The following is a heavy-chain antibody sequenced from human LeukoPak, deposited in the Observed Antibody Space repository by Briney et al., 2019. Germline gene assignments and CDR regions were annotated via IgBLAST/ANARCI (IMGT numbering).Heavy chain of an antibody. D-gene: IGHD2-15*01. CDR1: GGTFSSYA. J-gene: IGHJ4*02. CDR3: ASNQYCSGGSCYSG. CDR2: IIPIFGTA. V-gene: IGHV1-69*13. Sequence: AASVKVSCKASGGTFSSYAISWVRQAPGQGLEWMGGIIPIFGTANYAQKFQGRVTITADESTSTAYMELSSLRSEDTAVYYCASNQYCSGGSCYSGWGQGTLVTVSS.